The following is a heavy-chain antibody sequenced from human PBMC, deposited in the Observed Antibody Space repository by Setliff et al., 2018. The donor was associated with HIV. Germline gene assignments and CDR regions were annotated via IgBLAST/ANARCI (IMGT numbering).Heavy chain of an antibody. V-gene: IGHV4-34*01. J-gene: IGHJ4*02. CDR2: INHSGST. D-gene: IGHD6-13*01. CDR1: GGSFSGYY. Sequence: ASETLSLTCAVYGGSFSGYYWNWIRQPPGKGLEWIGEINHSGSTNYNPSLKSRVTISVDTSMDQFSLKLNSVTAADTAVYYCAAASSWDPLLDYWGQGTLVTVSS. CDR3: AAASSWDPLLDY.